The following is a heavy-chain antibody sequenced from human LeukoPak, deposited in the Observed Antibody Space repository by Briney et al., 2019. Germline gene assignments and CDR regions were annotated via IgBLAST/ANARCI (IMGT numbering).Heavy chain of an antibody. CDR1: GGSISSYY. CDR3: ARGMDSSGYYALDY. J-gene: IGHJ4*02. D-gene: IGHD3-22*01. Sequence: SETLSLTCTVSGGSISSYYWSWIRQPAGKGLEGIGRIYTSGSTNYNPSLKSRGTMSVDTSKNQLSLKLSSVTAADTAVYYCARGMDSSGYYALDYWGQGTLVTVSS. CDR2: IYTSGST. V-gene: IGHV4-4*07.